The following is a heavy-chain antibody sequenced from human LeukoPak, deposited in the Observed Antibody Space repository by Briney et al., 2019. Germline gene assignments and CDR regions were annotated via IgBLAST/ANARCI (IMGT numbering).Heavy chain of an antibody. Sequence: GGSLRLSCAASGFTFSSYGIHWVRQAPGKGLEWVAFIRYDRSNKYYADSVKGRFTISRDNSKNTLYLQMNSLRAEDTAVYYCAKLGCSSTSCYHIWGQGTMVTVSS. D-gene: IGHD2-2*01. CDR1: GFTFSSYG. CDR2: IRYDRSNK. V-gene: IGHV3-30*02. J-gene: IGHJ3*02. CDR3: AKLGCSSTSCYHI.